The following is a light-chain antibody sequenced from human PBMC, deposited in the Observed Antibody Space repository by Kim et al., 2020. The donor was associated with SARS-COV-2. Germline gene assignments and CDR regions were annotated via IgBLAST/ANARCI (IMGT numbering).Light chain of an antibody. Sequence: ALGQTVRITCQGASLRSYYASWYQQKPGQAPVLVIYGKNNRPSGIPDRFSGSSSGNTASLTITGAQAEDEADYYCNSRDSSGNHLMFGGGTKLTVL. J-gene: IGLJ3*02. CDR1: SLRSYY. V-gene: IGLV3-19*01. CDR2: GKN. CDR3: NSRDSSGNHLM.